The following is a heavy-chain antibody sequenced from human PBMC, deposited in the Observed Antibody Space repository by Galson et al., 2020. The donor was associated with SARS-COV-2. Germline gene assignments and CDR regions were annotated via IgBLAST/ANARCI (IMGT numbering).Heavy chain of an antibody. V-gene: IGHV3-13*01. J-gene: IGHJ6*03. CDR3: ARGTTSSSWYRYYYYDMDV. D-gene: IGHD6-13*01. CDR1: GFTFSSYD. CDR2: IGTAGYT. Sequence: GESLKISCAASGFTFSSYDMHWVLQATGKGLESVSAIGTAGYTYYPRSVKGRFTISRENAKNSLYLQMNSLRAGDTAVYYCARGTTSSSWYRYYYYDMDVWGKGTTVTVSS.